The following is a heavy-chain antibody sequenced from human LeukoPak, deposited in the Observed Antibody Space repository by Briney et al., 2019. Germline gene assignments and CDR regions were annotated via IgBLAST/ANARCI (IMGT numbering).Heavy chain of an antibody. V-gene: IGHV3-21*04. CDR3: AKAHYYDSSGYVDY. Sequence: PGGSLRLSCAASGFTFSSYSMNWVRQAPGKGLEWVSSISSSSSYIYYADSVKGRFTISRDNAKNSLYLQMNSLRAEDTALYYCAKAHYYDSSGYVDYWGQGTLVTVSS. CDR1: GFTFSSYS. CDR2: ISSSSSYI. J-gene: IGHJ4*02. D-gene: IGHD3-22*01.